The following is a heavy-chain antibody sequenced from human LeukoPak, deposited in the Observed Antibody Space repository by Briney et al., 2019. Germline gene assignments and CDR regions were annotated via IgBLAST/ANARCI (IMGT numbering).Heavy chain of an antibody. CDR3: AKDLGDYTSGWNGVFDY. V-gene: IGHV3-23*01. CDR2: ISGGGETT. Sequence: GGSLRLSCAASGFTFNNYAMNWVRQAPGKGLEWVSSISGGGETTYYADSAKGRFTISRDNSQNTLYLQMNSLRAEDTAVYYCAKDLGDYTSGWNGVFDYWGQGTLVSVSS. D-gene: IGHD6-19*01. J-gene: IGHJ4*02. CDR1: GFTFNNYA.